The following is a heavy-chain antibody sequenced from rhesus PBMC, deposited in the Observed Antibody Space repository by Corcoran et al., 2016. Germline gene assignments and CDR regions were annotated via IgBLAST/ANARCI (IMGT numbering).Heavy chain of an antibody. CDR3: ASTTYSSGWPICDY. V-gene: IGHV4-169*02. J-gene: IGHJ4*01. CDR1: GGSISSSY. D-gene: IGHD6-31*01. CDR2: IYGSGSST. Sequence: QLQLQESGPGLVKPSETLSVTCAVSGGSISSSYWSWIRQAPGKGLEWIGYIYGSGSSTNYNPSLQGRGTLSVDTSKNQLSLKLSSVTAADTAVYYCASTTYSSGWPICDYWGQGVLVTVSS.